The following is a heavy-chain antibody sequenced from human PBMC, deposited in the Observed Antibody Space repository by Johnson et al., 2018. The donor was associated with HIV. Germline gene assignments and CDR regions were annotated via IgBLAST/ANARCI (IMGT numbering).Heavy chain of an antibody. CDR1: GFTFSDYY. J-gene: IGHJ3*02. CDR2: ISGGGSAI. D-gene: IGHD1-26*01. Sequence: QMQLVESGGGLVKPGGSLRLSCAASGFTFSDYYMSWIRQAPGKGLEWISYISGGGSAIYYADSVKGRFTISRDNAKNSLYLQMNSLRAEDTAVYYCARDRVGATAFDIWGQGTMVTVSS. CDR3: ARDRVGATAFDI. V-gene: IGHV3-11*04.